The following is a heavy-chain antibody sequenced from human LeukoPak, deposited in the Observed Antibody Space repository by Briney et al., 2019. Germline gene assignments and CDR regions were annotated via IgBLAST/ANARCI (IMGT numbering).Heavy chain of an antibody. J-gene: IGHJ6*02. CDR3: ARDTNVLRFLARTSYGMDV. V-gene: IGHV1-18*01. Sequence: ASVKVSCKASGYTFTSYGISWVRQAPGQGLEWMGWISAYNGNTNYAQKLQGRVTMTTDTSTSTAYMELRSLRSDDTAVYYCARDTNVLRFLARTSYGMDVWGQGTTVTVSS. CDR2: ISAYNGNT. D-gene: IGHD3-3*01. CDR1: GYTFTSYG.